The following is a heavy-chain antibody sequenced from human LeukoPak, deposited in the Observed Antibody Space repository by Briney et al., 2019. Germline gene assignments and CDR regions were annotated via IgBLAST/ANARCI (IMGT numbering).Heavy chain of an antibody. J-gene: IGHJ4*02. CDR2: IGADGSNK. D-gene: IGHD2/OR15-2a*01. V-gene: IGHV3-33*01. Sequence: PGGSLRLSCAASGVTFSTCGMHWVRQAPGQGLEWVAVIGADGSNKYHADSVKGRFTISRDNSENTLYQKMNSIGAEDTAVYYSARDRDNSPLDYWGQGTLVTVFS. CDR1: GVTFSTCG. CDR3: ARDRDNSPLDY.